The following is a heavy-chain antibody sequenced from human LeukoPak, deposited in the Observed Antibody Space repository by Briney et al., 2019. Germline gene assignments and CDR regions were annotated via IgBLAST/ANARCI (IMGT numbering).Heavy chain of an antibody. CDR1: GFTFSSYA. J-gene: IGHJ4*02. CDR3: AKEGTNYDILTGYEVLDY. CDR2: ISGSGGST. Sequence: GGSLRLSCAASGFTFSSYAMSWVRQAPGKGLEWVSAISGSGGSTYYADSVKGRFTISRDNSKNTLYLQMNSLRAEDTAVYYCAKEGTNYDILTGYEVLDYWGQGTLVTVSS. D-gene: IGHD3-9*01. V-gene: IGHV3-23*01.